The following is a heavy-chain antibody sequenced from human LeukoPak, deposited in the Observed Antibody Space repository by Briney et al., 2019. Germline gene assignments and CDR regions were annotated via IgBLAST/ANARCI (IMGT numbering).Heavy chain of an antibody. Sequence: NPGRSLRLSCAASRFPFSSYGVHWVRQAPGKGLEWVSYISTTSSDIYYADSVKGRFTVSRDNAKNSLYLQMNSLRAEDTAVYYCARSGGYYNPFRYWGQGTLVTVSS. V-gene: IGHV3-21*05. CDR1: RFPFSSYG. J-gene: IGHJ4*02. CDR2: ISTTSSDI. D-gene: IGHD3-9*01. CDR3: ARSGGYYNPFRY.